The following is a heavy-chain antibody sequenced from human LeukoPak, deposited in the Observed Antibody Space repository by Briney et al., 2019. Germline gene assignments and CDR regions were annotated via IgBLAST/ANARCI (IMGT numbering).Heavy chain of an antibody. CDR1: GFTFSSYG. Sequence: GRSLRLSCAASGFTFSSYGMSWVRQAPGKGLEWVSAISGSGGSTYYADSVKGRFTISRDNSKNTLYLQMNSLRAEDTAVYYCARVGHYYDSSGYYQRHWYFDLWGRGTLVTVSS. CDR2: ISGSGGST. CDR3: ARVGHYYDSSGYYQRHWYFDL. V-gene: IGHV3-23*01. D-gene: IGHD3-22*01. J-gene: IGHJ2*01.